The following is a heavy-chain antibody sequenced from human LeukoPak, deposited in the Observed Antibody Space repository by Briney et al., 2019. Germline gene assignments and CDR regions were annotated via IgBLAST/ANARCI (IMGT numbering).Heavy chain of an antibody. J-gene: IGHJ6*04. CDR2: IYYSGST. D-gene: IGHD2-2*01. V-gene: IGHV4-59*01. CDR3: ARDRSVVVPAANYGMDV. CDR1: GGSISSYY. Sequence: PSETLSLTCTVSGGSISSYYWSWIRQPPGKGLEWIGYIYYSGSTNYNPSLKSRVTISVDTSKNQFSLKLSSVTAADTAVYYCARDRSVVVPAANYGMDVWAKGPRSPSPQ.